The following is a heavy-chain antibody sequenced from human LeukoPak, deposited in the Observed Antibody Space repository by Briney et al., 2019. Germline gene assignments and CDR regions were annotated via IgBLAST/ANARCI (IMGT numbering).Heavy chain of an antibody. CDR2: VSSSGAAT. CDR1: GFTFSTYA. Sequence: GGSLRLSCAASGFTFSTYAMTWARQAPGKGLEWVSGVSSSGAATYYADSVKGRFTISRDNSRSALYLHMNSLRADDTAVYYCAKPFTQTPYAIGWYTCDSWGQGTLVTVSS. V-gene: IGHV3-23*01. D-gene: IGHD6-19*01. J-gene: IGHJ4*02. CDR3: AKPFTQTPYAIGWYTCDS.